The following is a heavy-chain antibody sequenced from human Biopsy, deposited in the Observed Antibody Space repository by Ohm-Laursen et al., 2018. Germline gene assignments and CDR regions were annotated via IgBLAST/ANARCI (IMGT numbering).Heavy chain of an antibody. CDR2: IFYCGPT. CDR3: ARIYFYGLGSSDYFFDS. D-gene: IGHD3-10*01. V-gene: IGHV4-39*01. CDR1: GDSIATFNYY. J-gene: IGHJ4*02. Sequence: SETLSLTCSVSGDSIATFNYYWGWVRQPPGKGLEWLATIFYCGPTYFSRTLESRLTISQDTSSNQFSLRLKYVTAADTGVYYCARIYFYGLGSSDYFFDSWGQGTLVTVSS.